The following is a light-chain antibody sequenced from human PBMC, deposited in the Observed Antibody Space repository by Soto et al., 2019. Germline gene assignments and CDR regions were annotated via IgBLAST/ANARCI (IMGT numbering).Light chain of an antibody. Sequence: QSALTQPASVSGSPGQSITISCTGSSSDIGGYKYVSWYQHHPGKAPQLIIFDVINRPSGVSNHFSGSKSGNTASLTIFGLQAEDEADYYCFSYTSSTMYVFGTGTKLTVL. CDR1: SSDIGGYKY. V-gene: IGLV2-14*03. CDR2: DVI. CDR3: FSYTSSTMYV. J-gene: IGLJ1*01.